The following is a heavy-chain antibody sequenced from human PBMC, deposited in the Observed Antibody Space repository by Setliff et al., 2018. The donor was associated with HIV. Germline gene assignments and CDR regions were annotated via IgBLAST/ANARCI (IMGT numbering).Heavy chain of an antibody. CDR2: ISSSGTT. V-gene: IGHV4-4*09. CDR3: ARLGRAIDDGGSSLRLDF. D-gene: IGHD2-15*01. CDR1: DDSFSNYD. Sequence: SETLSLTCDVSDDSFSNYDWTWIRQPPGKALQWIGYISSSGTTNYNPSLRSRVTISIETSNTRFFLWLRSVTAADTATYFCARLGRAIDDGGSSLRLDFLGQGMLVTVS. J-gene: IGHJ4*02.